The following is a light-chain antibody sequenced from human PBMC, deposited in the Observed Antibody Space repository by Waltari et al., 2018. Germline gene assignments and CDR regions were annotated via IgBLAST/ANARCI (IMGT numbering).Light chain of an antibody. CDR1: QGISNY. Sequence: DIQMTQSPSSLSASVGDRVRITCRASQGISNYLAWYQEKPGKIPKLLIYGVSSLQSGVPSRFSGSGSGTVFTLTISSLQPEDVATYYCQNYDSVPLTFGGGPRWRSN. CDR2: GVS. J-gene: IGKJ4*01. CDR3: QNYDSVPLT. V-gene: IGKV1-27*01.